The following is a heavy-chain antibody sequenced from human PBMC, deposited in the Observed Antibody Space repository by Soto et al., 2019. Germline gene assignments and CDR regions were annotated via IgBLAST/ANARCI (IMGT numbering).Heavy chain of an antibody. V-gene: IGHV4-39*01. Sequence: SETLSLTCTVSGGSISSSSYYWGWIRQPPGKGLEWIGCIYYSGSTYYNPSLKSRVTISIDTSKNQFSLRLSSVTAADTAVYYCARQPYTSGAYYFDYWGQGTPVTVSS. D-gene: IGHD6-19*01. J-gene: IGHJ4*02. CDR1: GGSISSSSYY. CDR3: ARQPYTSGAYYFDY. CDR2: IYYSGST.